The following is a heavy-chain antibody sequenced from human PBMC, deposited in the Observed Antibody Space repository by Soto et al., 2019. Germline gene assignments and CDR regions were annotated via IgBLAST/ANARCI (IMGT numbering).Heavy chain of an antibody. CDR2: ISGSGGST. Sequence: GGSLRLSCAASGFAFSSYAMTWVRQAPGKGLEWVSAISGSGGSTYYADSVQGRFTISRDNSKNTLYLQMNSLRAEDTALYYCAKAVGSYGNFDYWGQGTLVTVSS. CDR3: AKAVGSYGNFDY. J-gene: IGHJ4*02. CDR1: GFAFSSYA. D-gene: IGHD5-18*01. V-gene: IGHV3-23*01.